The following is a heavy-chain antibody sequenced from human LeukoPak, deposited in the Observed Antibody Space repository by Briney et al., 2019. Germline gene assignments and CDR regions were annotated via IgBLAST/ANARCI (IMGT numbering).Heavy chain of an antibody. CDR1: GFTVSSIY. D-gene: IGHD3-10*01. V-gene: IGHV3-66*01. CDR3: AREITMVLGAYGYYYYGMDV. J-gene: IGHJ6*02. Sequence: PRESLRLSCAASGFTVSSIYMNWVRQVPERGLGWGSVTFRGGVTDDGDFVKGRFTISRDDSKNTVYLQMSSLRVEDTAVYFCAREITMVLGAYGYYYYGMDVAGQGTTVTV. CDR2: TFRGGVT.